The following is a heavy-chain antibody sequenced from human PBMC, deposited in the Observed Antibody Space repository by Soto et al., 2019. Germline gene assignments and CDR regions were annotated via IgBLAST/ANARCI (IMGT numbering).Heavy chain of an antibody. J-gene: IGHJ6*02. Sequence: QVQLVESGGGVVQPGGSLRLSCAARGFALSPYTIHWVRQAPGQGLEWVAGLSSDGSNNFYPDSVKGRITISRDNSKTTDHLQINNLRPEDTAIYYCAKDAEMHATRLLSYFALDLWGRGTTVTVSS. CDR1: GFALSPYT. CDR3: AKDAEMHATRLLSYFALDL. D-gene: IGHD3-10*01. CDR2: LSSDGSNN. V-gene: IGHV3-30-3*01.